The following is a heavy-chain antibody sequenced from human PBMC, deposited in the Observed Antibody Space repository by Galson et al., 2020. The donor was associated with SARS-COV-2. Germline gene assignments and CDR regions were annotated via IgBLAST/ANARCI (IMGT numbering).Heavy chain of an antibody. V-gene: IGHV3-21*01. CDR3: ARDEGIRGEKYGRLYYGMDV. D-gene: IGHD2-8*01. J-gene: IGHJ6*02. CDR1: GFPFSTYS. Sequence: GESLKISCAASGFPFSTYSMNWVRLAPGKGLEWVSSISTSSSYTYYVDSVKGRFSISRDNPRNSLYLQMNSLRAEDTAVYYCARDEGIRGEKYGRLYYGMDVWGQGTTVTVSS. CDR2: ISTSSSYT.